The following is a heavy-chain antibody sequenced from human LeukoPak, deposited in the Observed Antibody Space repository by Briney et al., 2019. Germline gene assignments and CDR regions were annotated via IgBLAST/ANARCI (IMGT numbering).Heavy chain of an antibody. CDR2: INHSGST. Sequence: SETLSLTCAVYGGSFSGYYWSWNRQPPGKGLEWSGEINHSGSTNYNPSLKSRVTISVDTSKNQFSLKLSFVTAADTAVYYCARLLSYSYYGMDVWGQGTTVTVSS. J-gene: IGHJ6*02. CDR1: GGSFSGYY. CDR3: ARLLSYSYYGMDV. V-gene: IGHV4-34*01. D-gene: IGHD2-15*01.